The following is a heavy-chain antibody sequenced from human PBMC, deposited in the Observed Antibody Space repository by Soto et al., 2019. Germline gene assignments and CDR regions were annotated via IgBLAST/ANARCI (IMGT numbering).Heavy chain of an antibody. Sequence: VQLVQSGAEVKKPGASVKVSCKTSGYTFTSYGIRWVRQAPGQGLDWMGWISAYNGNTNYAQKLQGRVTKTTDTSKSKAYMELRSLRSDDTAVYYGARGRPMIVPDYWGQGTLVTVSS. CDR3: ARGRPMIVPDY. CDR2: ISAYNGNT. CDR1: GYTFTSYG. D-gene: IGHD3-22*01. J-gene: IGHJ4*02. V-gene: IGHV1-18*04.